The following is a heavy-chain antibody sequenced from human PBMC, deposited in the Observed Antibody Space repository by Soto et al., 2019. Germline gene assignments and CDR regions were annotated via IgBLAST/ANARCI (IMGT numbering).Heavy chain of an antibody. CDR2: IIPILGIA. Sequence: SVKVSCKASGGTFSSYTISWVRQAPGQGLEWMGRIIPILGIANYAQKFQGRVTITADKSTSTAYMELSSLRSEDTAVYYCARVIGVSRKVPVLVPAAMAYWGQ. CDR1: GGTFSSYT. D-gene: IGHD2-2*01. CDR3: ARVIGVSRKVPVLVPAAMAY. J-gene: IGHJ4*01. V-gene: IGHV1-69*02.